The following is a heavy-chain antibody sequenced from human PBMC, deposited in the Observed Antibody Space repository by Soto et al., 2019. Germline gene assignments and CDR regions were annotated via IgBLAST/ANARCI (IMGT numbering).Heavy chain of an antibody. V-gene: IGHV4-39*01. J-gene: IGHJ4*02. CDR1: GGSIYRSGYY. CDR2: IDYNGVT. D-gene: IGHD2-15*01. CDR3: GKVLVGATGHTDSHS. Sequence: SETLSLTCTVSGGSIYRSGYYWGWIRQPPGRGLEWIGNIDYNGVTYSNPSLKSRVTISRDTSKNQFSLKLTSVTAADTALYYCGKVLVGATGHTDSHSWGPGTLVTVS.